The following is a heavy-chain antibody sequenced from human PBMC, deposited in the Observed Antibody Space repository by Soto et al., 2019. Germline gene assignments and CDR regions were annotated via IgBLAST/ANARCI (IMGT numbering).Heavy chain of an antibody. V-gene: IGHV3-23*01. D-gene: IGHD6-13*01. CDR2: ISGSGGST. CDR1: GFTFSSYA. CDR3: AKSKHSSSWYDGAFDY. J-gene: IGHJ4*02. Sequence: PGGSLRLSCAASGFTFSSYAMGWVRQAPGKGLEWVSAISGSGGSTYYADSVKGRFTISRDNSKNTLYLQMNSLRAEDTAVYYCAKSKHSSSWYDGAFDYWGQGTLVTVSS.